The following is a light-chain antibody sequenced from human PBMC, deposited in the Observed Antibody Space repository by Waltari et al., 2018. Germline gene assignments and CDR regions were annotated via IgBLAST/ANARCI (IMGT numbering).Light chain of an antibody. CDR2: RNN. J-gene: IGLJ3*02. V-gene: IGLV10-54*04. Sequence: QAGLTQPPSVSKGLGQTATLTCTGTHNNVGNQGAAWLQQHQGHPPKLLSYRNNNRPSGISEKFSASRSGNTASLTITGLQPEDEADYYCSAWDSNLSAWVFGGGTKLTVL. CDR1: HNNVGNQG. CDR3: SAWDSNLSAWV.